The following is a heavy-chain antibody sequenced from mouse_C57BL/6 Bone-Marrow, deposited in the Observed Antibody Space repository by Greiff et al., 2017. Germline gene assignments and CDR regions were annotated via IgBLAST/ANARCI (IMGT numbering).Heavy chain of an antibody. CDR2: IDPEDGET. D-gene: IGHD1-1*01. CDR1: GFNIKDYY. CDR3: ALIPFITTVVATWYFDV. Sequence: EVQLQQSGAELVKPGASVKLSCTASGFNIKDYYMHWVKQRTEQGLEWIGRIDPEDGETKYAPQFQGKATITADTSSNTAYLQRSSLTSEDTAVYYCALIPFITTVVATWYFDVWGTGTTVTVSS. V-gene: IGHV14-2*01. J-gene: IGHJ1*03.